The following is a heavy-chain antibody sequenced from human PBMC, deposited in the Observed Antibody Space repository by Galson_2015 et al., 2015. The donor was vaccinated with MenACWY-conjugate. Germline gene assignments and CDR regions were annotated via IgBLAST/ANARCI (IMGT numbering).Heavy chain of an antibody. Sequence: SETLSLTCTVSGGSISSYYWSWIRQPPGKGLEWIGYIYYSGSTNYNPSLKSRVTISVDTSKNQFSLKLSSVTAADTAVYYCARQVYSSGWSADYWGQGTLVTVSS. D-gene: IGHD6-19*01. J-gene: IGHJ4*02. CDR3: ARQVYSSGWSADY. V-gene: IGHV4-59*08. CDR2: IYYSGST. CDR1: GGSISSYY.